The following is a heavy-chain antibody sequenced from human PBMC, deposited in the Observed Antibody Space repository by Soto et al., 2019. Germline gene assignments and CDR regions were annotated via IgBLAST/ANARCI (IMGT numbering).Heavy chain of an antibody. J-gene: IGHJ4*02. CDR2: ISYDGSNK. CDR3: AKDLLVVGATPAYY. CDR1: GFTFSSYG. Sequence: QVQLVESGGGVVQPGRSLRLSCAASGFTFSSYGMHWVRQAPGKVLEWVAVISYDGSNKYYADSVKGRFTISRDNSKNTLYLQMNSLRAEDTAVYYCAKDLLVVGATPAYYWGQGTLVTVSS. D-gene: IGHD1-26*01. V-gene: IGHV3-30*18.